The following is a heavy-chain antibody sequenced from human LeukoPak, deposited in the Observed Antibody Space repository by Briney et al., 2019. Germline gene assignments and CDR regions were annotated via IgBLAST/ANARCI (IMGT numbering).Heavy chain of an antibody. CDR2: ISGSGGST. CDR3: AKGISTGPVVAANFDY. V-gene: IGHV3-23*01. CDR1: GFTFSSYA. J-gene: IGHJ4*02. Sequence: HTGGSLRLSCAASGFTFSSYAMSWVRQAPGKGLEWVSAISGSGGSTYYADSVKGRFTISRDNSKNTLYLQMNSLRAEDTAVNYCAKGISTGPVVAANFDYWGQGTLVTVSS. D-gene: IGHD2-15*01.